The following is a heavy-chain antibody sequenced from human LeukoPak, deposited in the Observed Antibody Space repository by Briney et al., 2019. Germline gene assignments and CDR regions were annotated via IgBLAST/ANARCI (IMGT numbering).Heavy chain of an antibody. V-gene: IGHV3-23*01. Sequence: AGSLTLSCAASGFTFSSYAMSWVRQAPGKGLEWVSAISGSGGSTYYADSVKGRFTISRDNSKNTLYLQMNSLRAEDTAVYYCAPLTGGYYFDYWGQGTVVTVSS. D-gene: IGHD1-20*01. CDR2: ISGSGGST. CDR3: APLTGGYYFDY. J-gene: IGHJ4*02. CDR1: GFTFSSYA.